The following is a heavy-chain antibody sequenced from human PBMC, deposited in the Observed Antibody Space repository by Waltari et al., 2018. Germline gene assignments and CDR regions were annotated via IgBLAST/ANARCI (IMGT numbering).Heavy chain of an antibody. Sequence: QVQLQESGPGLLNPSETLSLTCAVSGYSIRSAYYWGWVRQPPGKGLEWIGSVYHSGNTYYNPSLKSRLSISADTSNNQLSLKLSSVTAADTAVYYCARGAAAGSGPLIDYWGQGILVTVSS. J-gene: IGHJ4*02. V-gene: IGHV4-38-2*01. CDR1: GYSIRSAYY. CDR2: VYHSGNT. CDR3: ARGAAAGSGPLIDY. D-gene: IGHD6-13*01.